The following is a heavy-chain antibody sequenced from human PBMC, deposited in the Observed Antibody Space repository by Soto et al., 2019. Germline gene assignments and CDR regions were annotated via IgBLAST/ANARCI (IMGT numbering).Heavy chain of an antibody. V-gene: IGHV3-20*04. CDR3: ARDHRWGYEYGDYGDS. J-gene: IGHJ5*01. Sequence: EVQLVESGGGVVRPGGSLRLACAVSGFSLDEYGMSWVRQAPGKGLERVSGMHRNGNTTGYADSVKGRFTISRDDHKNSLDLQMNSLRAEDTAFYYCARDHRWGYEYGDYGDSWGHGTLVTVSS. D-gene: IGHD4-17*01. CDR1: GFSLDEYG. CDR2: MHRNGNTT.